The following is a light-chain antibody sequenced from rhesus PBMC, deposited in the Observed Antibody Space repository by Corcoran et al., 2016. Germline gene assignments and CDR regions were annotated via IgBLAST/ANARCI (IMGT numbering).Light chain of an antibody. CDR2: KAS. Sequence: DIQMTQSPSSLSASVGDTVTITCRASQSISSWLDWYQQKPGKAPKLLIYKASSLQSGVPSRFSGSGSGTDFTLTISSLQPEDFATYYCLQYSSSLWTFGQGTKVEIK. V-gene: IGKV1-22*01. CDR3: LQYSSSLWT. J-gene: IGKJ1*01. CDR1: QSISSW.